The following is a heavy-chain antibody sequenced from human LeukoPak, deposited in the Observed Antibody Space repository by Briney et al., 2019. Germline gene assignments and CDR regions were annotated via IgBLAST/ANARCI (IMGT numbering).Heavy chain of an antibody. CDR3: AREGRYYYDSSGYTSVGAFDI. Sequence: SETLSLTCAVYGGSFSGYYWSWIRQPPGKGLEWIGEINHSGSTNYNPSLKSRVTISVDTSKNQFSLKLSSVTAADTAVYYCAREGRYYYDSSGYTSVGAFDIWGQGTMVTVSS. D-gene: IGHD3-22*01. J-gene: IGHJ3*02. CDR1: GGSFSGYY. V-gene: IGHV4-34*01. CDR2: INHSGST.